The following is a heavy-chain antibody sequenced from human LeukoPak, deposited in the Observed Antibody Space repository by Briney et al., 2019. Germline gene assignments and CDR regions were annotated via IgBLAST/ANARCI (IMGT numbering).Heavy chain of an antibody. J-gene: IGHJ4*02. CDR2: IYYSGST. D-gene: IGHD2-2*03. V-gene: IGHV4-39*01. CDR1: GGSINSSSYY. CDR3: GLGYYSTFRY. Sequence: PSETLSLTCAVSGGSINSSSYYWGWIRQPPGKGLEWIGSIYYSGSTYYNPSLKSRVTISVETSKNQFSLKLSSVTAAHTAVYYCGLGYYSTFRYWVQGTLVTVSS.